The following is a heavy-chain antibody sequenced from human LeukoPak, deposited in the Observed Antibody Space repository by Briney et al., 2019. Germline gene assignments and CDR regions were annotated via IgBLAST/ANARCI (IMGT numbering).Heavy chain of an antibody. V-gene: IGHV1-2*02. Sequence: ASVKVSCKASGYTFTGYYMHWVRQAPGQGLEWMGWINPNSGGTNYAQKFQGRVTMTRDTSISTAYMELSRLRSDDTAVYYCARGAYGSGSYSPFDFDYWGQGTLVTVPS. D-gene: IGHD3-10*01. J-gene: IGHJ4*02. CDR3: ARGAYGSGSYSPFDFDY. CDR1: GYTFTGYY. CDR2: INPNSGGT.